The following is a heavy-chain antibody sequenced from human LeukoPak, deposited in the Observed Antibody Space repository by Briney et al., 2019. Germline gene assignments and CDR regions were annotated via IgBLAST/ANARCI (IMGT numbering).Heavy chain of an antibody. CDR2: INPSGGST. D-gene: IGHD3-10*01. Sequence: GASVKVSCKASGYTFTSYYMHWVRQAPGQGLEWMGIINPSGGSTSYAQKFQGRVTMTRDTSTSTVCMELNSLRSEDTAVYYCARDLRRYYGSGFDYYYGMDVWGQGTTVTVSS. CDR3: ARDLRRYYGSGFDYYYGMDV. CDR1: GYTFTSYY. J-gene: IGHJ6*02. V-gene: IGHV1-46*01.